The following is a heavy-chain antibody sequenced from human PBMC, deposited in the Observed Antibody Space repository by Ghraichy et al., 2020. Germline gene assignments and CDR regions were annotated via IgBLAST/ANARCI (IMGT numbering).Heavy chain of an antibody. CDR3: ARIATAGNLKNWFDP. Sequence: GESLNISCKGSGYRFSTYWIGWVRQMPGKGLEWMGIIYPGDSDTRYSPSFEGQVTISADKSTNTAYLQWSSLRASDTGMYYCARIATAGNLKNWFDPWGQGTLVTVSS. CDR2: IYPGDSDT. CDR1: GYRFSTYW. V-gene: IGHV5-51*01. D-gene: IGHD6-13*01. J-gene: IGHJ5*02.